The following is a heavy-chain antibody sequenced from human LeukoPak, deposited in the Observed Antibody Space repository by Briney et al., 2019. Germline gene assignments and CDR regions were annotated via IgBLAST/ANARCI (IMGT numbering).Heavy chain of an antibody. D-gene: IGHD4-17*01. Sequence: KPSETLSLTCSVSGSSISSYYWSWIRQPPGKGLEWIGYIYYSGSTNYNPSLKSRVTISVDTSKNQFSLRLSSVTAADTAVYYCASGPGGESYGDYGIYFDYWGQGTLVTVSS. J-gene: IGHJ4*02. V-gene: IGHV4-59*01. CDR2: IYYSGST. CDR1: GSSISSYY. CDR3: ASGPGGESYGDYGIYFDY.